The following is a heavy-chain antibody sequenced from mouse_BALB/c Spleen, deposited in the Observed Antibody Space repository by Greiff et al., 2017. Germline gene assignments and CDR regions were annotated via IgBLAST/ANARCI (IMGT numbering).Heavy chain of an antibody. CDR2: ISSGGGNT. D-gene: IGHD1-1*01. V-gene: IGHV5-9*03. CDR1: GFTFSSYT. CDR3: ASTYYYAMDY. J-gene: IGHJ4*01. Sequence: EVKVVESGGGLVKPGGSLKLSCAASGFTFSSYTMSWVRQTPEKRLEWVATISSGGGNTYYPDSVKGRFTISRDNAKNNLYLQMSSLRSEDTALYYCASTYYYAMDYWGQGTSVTVSS.